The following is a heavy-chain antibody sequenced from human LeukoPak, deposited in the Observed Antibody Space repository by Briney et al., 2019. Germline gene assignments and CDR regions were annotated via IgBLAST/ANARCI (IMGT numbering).Heavy chain of an antibody. CDR2: IYYSRST. CDR1: GGSISSYY. V-gene: IGHV4-59*12. J-gene: IGHJ4*02. Sequence: SETLSLTCTVSGGSISSYYWSRIRQPPGKGLEWIGYIYYSRSTNYNPSLKSRVTISVDTSKNQFSLKLSSVTAADTAVYYCARENTDHPYYDFWGQGTLVTVSS. D-gene: IGHD1-14*01. CDR3: ARENTDHPYYDF.